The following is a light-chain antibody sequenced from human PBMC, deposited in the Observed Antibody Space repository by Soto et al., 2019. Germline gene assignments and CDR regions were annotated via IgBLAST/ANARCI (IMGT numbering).Light chain of an antibody. Sequence: DIHMTQSPSTLSASVGDRVTITCRASQSINTWLAWYQQKPGEAPRLLIYEGSTLERGCPSRFSGSGSATDFPLTLSSLQPDDFATFYCQQYNTYSRTFGQGTQVEVK. J-gene: IGKJ1*01. CDR1: QSINTW. CDR2: EGS. CDR3: QQYNTYSRT. V-gene: IGKV1-5*03.